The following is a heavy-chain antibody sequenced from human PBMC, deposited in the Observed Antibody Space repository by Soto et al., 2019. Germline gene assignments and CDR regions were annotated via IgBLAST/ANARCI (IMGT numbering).Heavy chain of an antibody. Sequence: NPSETLSLTCAVSDFSISSGHYWGWIRQPPGKGLEWIGSIYHSGTTYNNPSLKSRVTMSVDKSKNQFSLKLSSVTAADTAVYYCARWRNDCSTTSCYHFDYWGQGTLVTVSS. D-gene: IGHD2-2*01. V-gene: IGHV4-38-2*01. CDR3: ARWRNDCSTTSCYHFDY. CDR1: DFSISSGHY. J-gene: IGHJ4*02. CDR2: IYHSGTT.